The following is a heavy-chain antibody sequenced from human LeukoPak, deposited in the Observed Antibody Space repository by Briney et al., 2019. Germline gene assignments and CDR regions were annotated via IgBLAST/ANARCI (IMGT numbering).Heavy chain of an antibody. V-gene: IGHV3-7*01. CDR2: IKQDDSEK. CDR3: AKDRGYSGYDSGDY. Sequence: GGSLRLSCAASGFTFTDYWMSWVRQAPGKGLEWVAIIKQDDSEKYYVDSVKGRFTISRDNAKNSLYLQMNSLRAEDTAVYYCAKDRGYSGYDSGDYWGQGTLVTVSS. CDR1: GFTFTDYW. D-gene: IGHD5-12*01. J-gene: IGHJ4*02.